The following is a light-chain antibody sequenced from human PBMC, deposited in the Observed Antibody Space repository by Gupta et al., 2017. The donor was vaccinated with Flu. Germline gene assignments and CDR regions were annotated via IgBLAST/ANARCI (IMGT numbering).Light chain of an antibody. CDR3: RQGIHLLT. J-gene: IGKJ1*01. CDR2: EVS. CDR1: QSLLHSDGKTY. Sequence: DIVMTQTPLSLSVTPGQPASISCKSSQSLLHSDGKTYLYWYLQKPGQSPQLLIYEVSSRFSGEPDRFSGCGSETDFTLKSSRAEDEDVGVYYVRQGIHLLTFGQGTKVEIK. V-gene: IGKV2-29*01.